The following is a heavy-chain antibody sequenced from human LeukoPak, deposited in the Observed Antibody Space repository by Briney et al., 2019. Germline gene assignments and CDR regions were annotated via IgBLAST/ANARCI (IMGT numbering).Heavy chain of an antibody. Sequence: GGSLRLSCAASGFTFSSYSMNWVRQAPGEGLEWVSSISSSSSYIYYADSVKGRFTISRDNAKNSLYLQMNSLRAEDTAVYYCARGFGELPPSYYYYGMDVWGQGTTVTVSS. D-gene: IGHD3-10*01. CDR3: ARGFGELPPSYYYYGMDV. J-gene: IGHJ6*02. CDR2: ISSSSSYI. CDR1: GFTFSSYS. V-gene: IGHV3-21*01.